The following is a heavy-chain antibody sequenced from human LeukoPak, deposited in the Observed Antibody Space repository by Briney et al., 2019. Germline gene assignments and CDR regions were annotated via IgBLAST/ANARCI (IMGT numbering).Heavy chain of an antibody. CDR2: MNPNSGNT. Sequence: ASVKVSCKASGYTFTSYDINWVRQATGQGLEWMGWMNPNSGNTGYAQKFQGRVTITRDTSINTAYMELSSLRSEDTAVYYCARLGSGSGSSYXGRGTLVTVSS. CDR3: ARLGSGSGSSY. V-gene: IGHV1-8*03. CDR1: GYTFTSYD. D-gene: IGHD3-10*01. J-gene: IGHJ4*02.